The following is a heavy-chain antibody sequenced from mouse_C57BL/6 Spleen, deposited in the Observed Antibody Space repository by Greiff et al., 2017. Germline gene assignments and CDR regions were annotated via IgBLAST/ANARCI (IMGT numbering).Heavy chain of an antibody. CDR3: SQLTTVGDAMDY. Sequence: QVTLKESGPGILQSSQTLSLSCSFSGFSLSTSDMGLSWLRQPSGKGLEWLAHIYWDDDKRNHQFLKSRLTISNDTSRNQVFLMISSVDTADTATYYFSQLTTVGDAMDYWGQGTSVTVSS. CDR2: IYWDDDK. D-gene: IGHD1-1*01. V-gene: IGHV8-12*01. J-gene: IGHJ4*01. CDR1: GFSLSTSDMG.